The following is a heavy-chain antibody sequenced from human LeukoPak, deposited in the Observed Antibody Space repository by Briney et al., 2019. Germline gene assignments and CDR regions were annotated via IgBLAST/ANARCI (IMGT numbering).Heavy chain of an antibody. Sequence: PSETLSLTCAVSGGSISSSNWWSWVRQPPGKGLEWIGEIYHSGSTYYNPSLKSRVTISADTSKNQFSLKLSSVTAADTAVYYCARVDTAMVGWFDPWGQGTLVTVSS. D-gene: IGHD5-18*01. CDR1: GGSISSSNW. J-gene: IGHJ5*02. V-gene: IGHV4-4*02. CDR3: ARVDTAMVGWFDP. CDR2: IYHSGST.